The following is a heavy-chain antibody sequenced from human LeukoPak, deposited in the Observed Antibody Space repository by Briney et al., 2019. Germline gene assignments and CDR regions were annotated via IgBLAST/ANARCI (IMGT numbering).Heavy chain of an antibody. CDR2: IYYSGST. D-gene: IGHD1-7*01. CDR1: GGSISSYY. Sequence: SETLSLTCTVSGGSISSYYWSWIRQPPGKGLEWIGYIYYSGSTNYSPSLKSRVTISVDTSKNQFSLKLSSVTAADTAVYYCARVYNWNSSGLGAPRDWGRGTLVTVSS. CDR3: ARVYNWNSSGLGAPRD. J-gene: IGHJ4*02. V-gene: IGHV4-59*01.